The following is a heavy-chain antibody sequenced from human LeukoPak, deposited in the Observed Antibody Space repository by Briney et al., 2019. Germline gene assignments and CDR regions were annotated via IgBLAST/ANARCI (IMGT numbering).Heavy chain of an antibody. J-gene: IGHJ4*02. CDR1: GFTFSSYS. Sequence: GGSLRLSCAASGFTFSSYSMNWVRQAPGKGLEWVSSISSSSSYIFYADSVKGRFTISRDNAKNSLYLQMNSLRAEDTAVYYCARGKETVVVPDLDYWGQGTLVTVSS. CDR2: ISSSSSYI. CDR3: ARGKETVVVPDLDY. D-gene: IGHD2-2*01. V-gene: IGHV3-21*01.